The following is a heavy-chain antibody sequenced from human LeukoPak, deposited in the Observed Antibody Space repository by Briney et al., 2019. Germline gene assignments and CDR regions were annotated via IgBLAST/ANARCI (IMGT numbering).Heavy chain of an antibody. CDR1: GFTFSGYE. CDR2: ITSSGRTR. Sequence: GGSLRLSCAASGFTFSGYEMNWVRQAPGKGLEWVSYITSSGRTRYYADSVKGRFTLSRDNAKDSLYLQMNSPRAEDTAIYYCARESPHCSGVSCFFDYWGQGTLVTVSS. D-gene: IGHD2-15*01. V-gene: IGHV3-48*03. J-gene: IGHJ4*02. CDR3: ARESPHCSGVSCFFDY.